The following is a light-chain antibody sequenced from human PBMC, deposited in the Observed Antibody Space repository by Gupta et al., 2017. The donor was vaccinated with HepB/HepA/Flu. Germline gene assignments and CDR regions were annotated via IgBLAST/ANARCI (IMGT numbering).Light chain of an antibody. CDR1: NSNIGIKT. CDR3: AAWEETLNGLV. V-gene: IGLV1-44*01. Sequence: QSLLTQPPPASGTPGQRVTISCYGGNSNIGIKTVYWYQHLPGTTPKLLIYNNDQRPSGVPDRFSGSKSGNSAALAISELQSEDEADFYCAAWEETLNGLVFGGGTKLTVL. CDR2: NND. J-gene: IGLJ3*02.